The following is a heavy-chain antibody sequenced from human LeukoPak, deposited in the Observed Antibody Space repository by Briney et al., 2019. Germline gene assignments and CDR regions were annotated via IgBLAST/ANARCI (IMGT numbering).Heavy chain of an antibody. CDR2: IRYDGNNK. CDR1: GFTFSNYG. Sequence: PGGSLRLSCAASGFTFSNYGMLWVRQAPGKGLEWVAFIRYDGNNKLYADSMKGRFTISRDDAKNLLYLDMNSLRAEDTAVYYCARGHTAVTRHFDFWGQGTLVTVSS. CDR3: ARGHTAVTRHFDF. V-gene: IGHV3-30*02. D-gene: IGHD4-17*01. J-gene: IGHJ4*02.